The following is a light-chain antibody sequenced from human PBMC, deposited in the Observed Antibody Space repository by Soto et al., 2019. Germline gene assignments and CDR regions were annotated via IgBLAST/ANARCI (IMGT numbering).Light chain of an antibody. J-gene: IGLJ2*01. CDR1: NIGSKS. CDR3: QLWDGGSGHRV. CDR2: YDR. Sequence: SSVLTQPPSVSVAPGKAARITCGGNNIGSKSVHWYQQKPGQAPLLVIYYDRDRPSGIPERFSGSNSGNTATLTISRVEAGDGADYYCQLWDGGSGHRVFGGGTKVTVL. V-gene: IGLV3-21*04.